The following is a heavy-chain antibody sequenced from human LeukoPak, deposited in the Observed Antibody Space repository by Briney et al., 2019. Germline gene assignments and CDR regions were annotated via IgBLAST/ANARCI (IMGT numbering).Heavy chain of an antibody. V-gene: IGHV4-61*02. CDR1: GDSVSSGTYY. D-gene: IGHD1-1*01. Sequence: SETLSLTCIASGDSVSSGTYYWTWLRQPAGKGLEWIGRIHTSGNTNYSPSLKSRVTISRDTSKNQFSLRLTSVTAADTAVYYCVRDWNGDYFDYWGQGTLVTVSS. CDR2: IHTSGNT. CDR3: VRDWNGDYFDY. J-gene: IGHJ4*02.